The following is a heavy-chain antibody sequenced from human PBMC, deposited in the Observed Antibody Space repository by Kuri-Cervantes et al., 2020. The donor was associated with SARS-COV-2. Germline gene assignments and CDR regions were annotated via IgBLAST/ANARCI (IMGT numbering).Heavy chain of an antibody. J-gene: IGHJ4*02. CDR3: ARGELGISDY. Sequence: GESLKISCAASGFTFSSYAMHWVRQAPGKGLEWVAVISYDGSNKYYADSVKGRFTNSKDNAKNSLYLQMNSLRAEDTAVYYCARGELGISDYWGQGTLVTVSS. CDR1: GFTFSSYA. D-gene: IGHD7-27*01. CDR2: ISYDGSNK. V-gene: IGHV3-30-3*01.